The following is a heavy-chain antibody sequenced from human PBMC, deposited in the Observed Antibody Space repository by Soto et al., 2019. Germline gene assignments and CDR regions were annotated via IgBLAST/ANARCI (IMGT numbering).Heavy chain of an antibody. CDR1: GFTFSSYA. Sequence: GGSLRLSCAASGFTFSSYAMSWVHQAPGKGLEWVSAISGSGGSTYYADSVKGRFTISRDNSKNTLYLQMNSLRAEDTAVYYCAKDGDIVVVVAATYFDYWGKGTLVTVSS. V-gene: IGHV3-23*01. D-gene: IGHD2-15*01. CDR3: AKDGDIVVVVAATYFDY. CDR2: ISGSGGST. J-gene: IGHJ4*02.